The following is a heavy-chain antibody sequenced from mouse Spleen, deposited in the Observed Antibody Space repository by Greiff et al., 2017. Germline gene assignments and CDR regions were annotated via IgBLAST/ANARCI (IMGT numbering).Heavy chain of an antibody. CDR2: INPYNGDT. J-gene: IGHJ4*01. CDR3: ARGGTYYRYAMDY. D-gene: IGHD2-14*01. V-gene: IGHV1-20*01. CDR1: GYSFTGYF. Sequence: VQLQQSGPELVKPGDSVKISCKASGYSFTGYFMNWVMQSHGKSLEWIGRINPYNGDTFYNQKFKGKATLTVDKSSSTAHMELRSLTSEDSAVYYCARGGTYYRYAMDYWGQGTSVTVSS.